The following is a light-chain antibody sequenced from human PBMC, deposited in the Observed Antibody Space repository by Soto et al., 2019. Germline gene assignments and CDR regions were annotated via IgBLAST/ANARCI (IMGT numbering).Light chain of an antibody. Sequence: IVMTQSPATLSVSPGERVTLSCRASENVGTNLAWYQQRPGQPPRLLIYDSSTMATGISSSFSGSGSRTEFTLTISSLQSDDSAIYYCQQYNNCGLSFGGGTRVEIK. J-gene: IGKJ4*01. CDR3: QQYNNCGLS. V-gene: IGKV3D-15*01. CDR1: ENVGTN. CDR2: DSS.